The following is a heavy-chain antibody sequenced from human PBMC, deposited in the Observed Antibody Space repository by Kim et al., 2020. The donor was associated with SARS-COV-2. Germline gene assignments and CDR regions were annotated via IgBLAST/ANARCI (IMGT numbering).Heavy chain of an antibody. CDR2: ISSSSSYT. CDR1: GFTFSDYY. Sequence: GGSLRLSCAASGFTFSDYYMSWIRQAPGKGLEWVSYISSSSSYTNYADSVKGRFTISRDNAKNSLYLQMNSLRAEDTAVYYCAREGVDSSSWYGREFDYWGQGTLVTVSS. D-gene: IGHD6-13*01. CDR3: AREGVDSSSWYGREFDY. V-gene: IGHV3-11*05. J-gene: IGHJ4*02.